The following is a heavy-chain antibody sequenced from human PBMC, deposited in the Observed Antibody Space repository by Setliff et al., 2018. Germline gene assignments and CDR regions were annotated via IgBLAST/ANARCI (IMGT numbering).Heavy chain of an antibody. J-gene: IGHJ4*02. Sequence: GASVKVSCKASGYTFPSYYMHWVRQAPGQGLEWMGIINPSGGSTSYAQKFQGRVTMTRDTSTSTVYMELSSLRSEDTAVYYCARVGRYVDTAMVFDYWGQGTLVTVSS. D-gene: IGHD5-18*01. CDR3: ARVGRYVDTAMVFDY. V-gene: IGHV1-46*01. CDR1: GYTFPSYY. CDR2: INPSGGST.